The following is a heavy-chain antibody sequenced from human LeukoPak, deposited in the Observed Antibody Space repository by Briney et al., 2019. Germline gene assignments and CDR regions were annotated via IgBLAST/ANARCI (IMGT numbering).Heavy chain of an antibody. CDR3: ARVGTERADAFDI. Sequence: SETLSFTCTVSGGSISSYYWSWIRQPPGKGLEWIGYIYYSGSTNYNPSLKSRVTISVDTSKNQFSLKLSSVTAADTAVYYCARVGTERADAFDIWGQGTMVTVSS. D-gene: IGHD3-10*01. V-gene: IGHV4-59*01. J-gene: IGHJ3*02. CDR1: GGSISSYY. CDR2: IYYSGST.